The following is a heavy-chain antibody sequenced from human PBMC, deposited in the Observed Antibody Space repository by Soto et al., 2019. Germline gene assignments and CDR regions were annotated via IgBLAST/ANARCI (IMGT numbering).Heavy chain of an antibody. J-gene: IGHJ4*02. V-gene: IGHV3-21*01. Sequence: EVQLVESGGGLVKPGGSLRLSCAASGFTFSSYSMNWVRQAPGKGLEGVSSISSSSSYIYYADSVKGRFTISRDNAKNSLYLQMNSLRAEDTAVYYCARGLYYYDSSGYYFAWGQGTLVTVSS. CDR2: ISSSSSYI. CDR1: GFTFSSYS. D-gene: IGHD3-22*01. CDR3: ARGLYYYDSSGYYFA.